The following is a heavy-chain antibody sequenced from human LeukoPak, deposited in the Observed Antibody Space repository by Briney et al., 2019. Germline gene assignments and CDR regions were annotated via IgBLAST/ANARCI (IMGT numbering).Heavy chain of an antibody. CDR1: GFTFSSYS. CDR3: ARDFVSSGIAAASRH. D-gene: IGHD6-13*01. V-gene: IGHV3-21*01. Sequence: GGSLRLSCAASGFTFSSYSMHWVRQAPGKGLEWVSSISSSSSYIYYADSVKGRFTISRDNAKNSLYLQMNSLRAEDTAVYYCARDFVSSGIAAASRHWGQGTLVTVSS. CDR2: ISSSSSYI. J-gene: IGHJ4*02.